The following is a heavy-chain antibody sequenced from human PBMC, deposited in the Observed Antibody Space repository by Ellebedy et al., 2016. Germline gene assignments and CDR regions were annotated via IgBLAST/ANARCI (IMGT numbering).Heavy chain of an antibody. CDR2: IYWSDDK. D-gene: IGHD1-26*01. CDR3: AHSRPRVGTTIPTFDAFDI. V-gene: IGHV2-5*01. CDR1: GFSLTTSRVG. Sequence: SGPTLVKPTQTLTLTCTFSGFSLTTSRVGVGWIRQPPGKALEWLAIIYWSDDKRYSPSLKSRLTITKDTSKNQVVLTMTNMDPVYTAPNYCAHSRPRVGTTIPTFDAFDIWGQGTIVTVSS. J-gene: IGHJ3*02.